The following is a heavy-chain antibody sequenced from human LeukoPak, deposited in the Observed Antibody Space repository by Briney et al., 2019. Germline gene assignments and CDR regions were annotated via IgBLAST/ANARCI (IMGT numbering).Heavy chain of an antibody. CDR1: GFTFGTYA. V-gene: IGHV3-23*01. CDR2: LSTSGGST. J-gene: IGHJ4*02. D-gene: IGHD6-13*01. Sequence: PGGSLRLSCAASGFTFGTYAMSWVRQAPGKGLEWVSSLSTSGGSTYYADSVKGRFTISRDNSQNTLYLQLNSLRAEDTAVYFCPKGGSWSHFDYWGQGTLVTVSS. CDR3: PKGGSWSHFDY.